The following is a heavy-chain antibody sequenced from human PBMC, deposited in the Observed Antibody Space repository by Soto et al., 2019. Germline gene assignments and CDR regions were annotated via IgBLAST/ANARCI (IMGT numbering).Heavy chain of an antibody. Sequence: QVQLQESGPGLVKPSETLSLTCTVPGGSVSSASHYWSWLRQSPGRGLRWIGYIYYTGSTNCNPSLTVRVTMSVDTSRDQVSLRLGSVTRADTAVYYCARDQYDAASGSYFYAMEVWGQGTKVTVSS. D-gene: IGHD3-3*01. CDR2: IYYTGST. CDR1: GGSVSSASHY. V-gene: IGHV4-61*01. CDR3: ARDQYDAASGSYFYAMEV. J-gene: IGHJ6*02.